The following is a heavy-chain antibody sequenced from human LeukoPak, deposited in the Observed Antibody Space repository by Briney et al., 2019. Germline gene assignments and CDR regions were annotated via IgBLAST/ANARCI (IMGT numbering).Heavy chain of an antibody. V-gene: IGHV1-8*03. CDR2: MNPNSGQT. Sequence: GASVKVSCKASGYTFTSYDINWVRQATGQGLEWMGWMNPNSGQTGYAQSFQGRITISRNTSISTVYMELSSLTSEDTAVYYCARWGSRVFDYWGQGTLVTVSS. CDR1: GYTFTSYD. J-gene: IGHJ4*02. D-gene: IGHD6-13*01. CDR3: ARWGSRVFDY.